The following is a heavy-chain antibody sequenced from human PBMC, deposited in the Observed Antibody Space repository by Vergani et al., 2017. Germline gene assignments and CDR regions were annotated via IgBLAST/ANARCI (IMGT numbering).Heavy chain of an antibody. V-gene: IGHV4-34*01. CDR3: ARGPALWSAIDY. D-gene: IGHD2-21*01. CDR1: GGSFSGYY. Sequence: QVQLQQWGAGLLKPSETLSLTCAVYGGSFSGYYWSWIRQPPGKGLEWIGEINHSGSTNYNPSLKSRVTISVDTSKNQFSLKLSSVTAADTAVYYSARGPALWSAIDYWGQGTLVTVSS. J-gene: IGHJ4*02. CDR2: INHSGST.